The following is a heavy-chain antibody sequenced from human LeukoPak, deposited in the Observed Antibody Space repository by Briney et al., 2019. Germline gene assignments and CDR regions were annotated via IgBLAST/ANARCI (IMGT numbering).Heavy chain of an antibody. CDR1: GFTFSDYY. Sequence: GGSLRLSCAASGFTFSDYYMDWVRQAPGKGLEWVGRTRNRANGYTTEYAASVKGRFTISRDNSKNSLYLQMNSLKTEDTAMYYCARAFCYSGGTCYSDYDDYWGQGALVTVSS. D-gene: IGHD2-15*01. CDR2: TRNRANGYTT. V-gene: IGHV3-72*01. J-gene: IGHJ4*02. CDR3: ARAFCYSGGTCYSDYDDY.